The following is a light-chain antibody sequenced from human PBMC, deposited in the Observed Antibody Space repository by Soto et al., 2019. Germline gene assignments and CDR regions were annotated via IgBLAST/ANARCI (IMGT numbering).Light chain of an antibody. CDR1: QGIRNH. V-gene: IGKV1-6*01. Sequence: AIQMTQSPSSLSASVGDRVTITCRASQGIRNHLAWYQQKPGRAPQLLIFAASSLQSGVPSRFSGSGSGTDFTLSINSLQPEDLATYYCLQDYTYPRTFGQGTKVEIK. CDR3: LQDYTYPRT. J-gene: IGKJ1*01. CDR2: AAS.